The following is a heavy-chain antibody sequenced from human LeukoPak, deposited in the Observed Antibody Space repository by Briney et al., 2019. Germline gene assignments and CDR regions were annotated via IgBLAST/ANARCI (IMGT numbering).Heavy chain of an antibody. Sequence: AGGSLRLSCAASGFTFNIYSMNWVRQAPGKGLEWISYISSSAGTMYYADSVEGRFTISRDNARNSLYLQMDSLRDDDTAVYYCVRDRDCVTTGCLDPEYFQNWGQGTLVTVSS. D-gene: IGHD2-2*01. J-gene: IGHJ1*01. V-gene: IGHV3-48*02. CDR2: ISSSAGTM. CDR1: GFTFNIYS. CDR3: VRDRDCVTTGCLDPEYFQN.